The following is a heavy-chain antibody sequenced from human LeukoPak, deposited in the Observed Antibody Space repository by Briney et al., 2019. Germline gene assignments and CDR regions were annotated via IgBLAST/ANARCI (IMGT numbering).Heavy chain of an antibody. Sequence: GGSLRLSCAASGFTFSSYAMSWVRQAPGKGLEWVSAISGSGGSTYFADSVKGRFTISRDNSKNTLYLQMNSLRAEDTAVYYCAKDNPVRGVIISDYWGQGTLVTVSS. CDR3: AKDNPVRGVIISDY. CDR2: ISGSGGST. V-gene: IGHV3-23*01. J-gene: IGHJ4*02. D-gene: IGHD3-10*01. CDR1: GFTFSSYA.